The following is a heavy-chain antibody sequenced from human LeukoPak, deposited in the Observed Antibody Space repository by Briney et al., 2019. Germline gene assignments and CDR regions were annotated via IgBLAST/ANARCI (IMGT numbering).Heavy chain of an antibody. Sequence: AGGSLRLSCAASGSTFSSYAMSWVRQAPGKGLEWVSAISGSGGSTYYADSVKGRFTISRDNSKNTLYLQMNSLRAEDTAVYYCAKPLNYYYDSSGYSDYWGQGTLVTVSS. D-gene: IGHD3-22*01. CDR3: AKPLNYYYDSSGYSDY. V-gene: IGHV3-23*01. J-gene: IGHJ4*02. CDR1: GSTFSSYA. CDR2: ISGSGGST.